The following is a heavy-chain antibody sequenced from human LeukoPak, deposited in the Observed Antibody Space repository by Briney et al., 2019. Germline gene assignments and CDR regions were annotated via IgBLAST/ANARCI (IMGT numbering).Heavy chain of an antibody. CDR1: GFTFSSYG. CDR2: IWYDGSNK. J-gene: IGHJ6*04. D-gene: IGHD1-1*01. CDR3: ARRLERRISYYYYGMDV. Sequence: GRSLRLSCAASGFTFSSYGMHWVRQAPGKGLEWVAVIWYDGSNKYYADSVKGRFTISRDNSKNTLYLQMNSLRAEDTAVYYCARRLERRISYYYYGMDVWGKGTTVIVSS. V-gene: IGHV3-33*01.